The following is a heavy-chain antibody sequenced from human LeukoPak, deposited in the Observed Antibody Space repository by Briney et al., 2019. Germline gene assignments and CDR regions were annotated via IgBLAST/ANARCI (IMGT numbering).Heavy chain of an antibody. V-gene: IGHV3-30*04. CDR2: ISYDGSNK. CDR3: AKDHYRYCSGGSCYYMDV. Sequence: GGSLRLSCAASGFTFSSYAMHWVRQAPGKGLEWVAVISYDGSNKYYADSVKGRFTISRDNSKNTLYLQMNSLRAEDTAVYYCAKDHYRYCSGGSCYYMDVWGKGTTVTASS. CDR1: GFTFSSYA. D-gene: IGHD2-15*01. J-gene: IGHJ6*03.